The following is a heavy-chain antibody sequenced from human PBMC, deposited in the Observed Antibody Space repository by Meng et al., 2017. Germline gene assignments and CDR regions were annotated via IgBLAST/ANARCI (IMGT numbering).Heavy chain of an antibody. CDR2: INPNSGGT. CDR1: GYPFTGYY. J-gene: IGHJ4*02. CDR3: ARSERYVLGFDY. Sequence: VQLLQLGAEVKKPGASVKVSCKASGYPFTGYYMHWVRQDPGQGLEWMGRINPNSGGTNYAQKFQGRVTMTRDTSISTAYMELSRLRSDDTAVYYCARSERYVLGFDYWGQGTLVTVSS. D-gene: IGHD3-16*01. V-gene: IGHV1-2*06.